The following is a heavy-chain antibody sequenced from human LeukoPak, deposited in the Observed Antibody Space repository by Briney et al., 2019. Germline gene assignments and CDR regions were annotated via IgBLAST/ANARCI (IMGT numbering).Heavy chain of an antibody. CDR2: IDPNTGGT. J-gene: IGHJ4*02. V-gene: IGHV1-2*02. CDR3: APIDSSGFGFDY. Sequence: GSVKVSCKASEYTFTGYYIHWVRQAPGQGLEWMGWIDPNTGGTNYAQKFQGRVTMTRDTSISTAYMELSRLRSDDTAVYYCAPIDSSGFGFDYWGQGTLVTVSS. D-gene: IGHD3-22*01. CDR1: EYTFTGYY.